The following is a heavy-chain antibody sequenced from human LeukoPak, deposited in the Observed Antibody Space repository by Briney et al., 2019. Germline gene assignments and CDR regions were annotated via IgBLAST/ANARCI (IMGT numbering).Heavy chain of an antibody. CDR2: INSNGGST. CDR1: GFTFSSYA. CDR3: VTWGGDILTGYYPYYYYGMDV. Sequence: GGSLRLSCSASGFTFSSYAMHWVRQAPGKGLEYVSAINSNGGSTYYADSVKGRFTISRDNSKNTLYLQMSSLRAEDTAVYYCVTWGGDILTGYYPYYYYGMDVWGKGTTVTVSS. J-gene: IGHJ6*04. D-gene: IGHD3-9*01. V-gene: IGHV3-64D*06.